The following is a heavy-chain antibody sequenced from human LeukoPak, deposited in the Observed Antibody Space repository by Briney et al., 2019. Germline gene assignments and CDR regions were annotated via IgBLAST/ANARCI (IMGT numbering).Heavy chain of an antibody. V-gene: IGHV1-46*01. Sequence: ASVKVSCKASGYTFTSYYMHWVQQAPGQGLEWMGIINPSGGSTSYAQKFQGRVTMTRDTSTSTVYMELSSLRSEDTAVYYCARAGSGSYLESVNDYWGQGTLVTVSS. D-gene: IGHD1-26*01. CDR3: ARAGSGSYLESVNDY. J-gene: IGHJ4*02. CDR1: GYTFTSYY. CDR2: INPSGGST.